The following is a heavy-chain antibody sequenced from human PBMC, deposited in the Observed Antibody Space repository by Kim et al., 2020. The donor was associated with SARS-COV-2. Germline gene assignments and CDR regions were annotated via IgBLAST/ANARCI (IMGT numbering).Heavy chain of an antibody. V-gene: IGHV1-46*01. CDR3: ARDRSGSYRGRYYGMDV. CDR2: INPSGGST. Sequence: ASVKVSCKASGYTFTSYYMHWVRQAPGQGLEWMGIINPSGGSTSYAQKFQGRVTMTRDTSTSTVYMELSSLRSEDMAVYYCARDRSGSYRGRYYGMDVWGQGTTVTVSS. CDR1: GYTFTSYY. J-gene: IGHJ6*02. D-gene: IGHD3-10*01.